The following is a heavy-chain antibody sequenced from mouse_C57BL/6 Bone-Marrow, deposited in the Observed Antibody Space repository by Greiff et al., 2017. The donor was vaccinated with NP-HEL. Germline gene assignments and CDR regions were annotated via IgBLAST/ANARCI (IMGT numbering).Heavy chain of an antibody. CDR3: ASGLPRMDY. J-gene: IGHJ4*01. V-gene: IGHV1-59*01. CDR1: GYTFTSYW. D-gene: IGHD2-4*01. Sequence: QVQLQQPGAELVRPGTSVKLSCKASGYTFTSYWMHWVKQRPGQGLEWIGVIDPSDSYTNYNQKFKGKATLTVDTSSSTAYMQLSRLTSEDSAVYYCASGLPRMDYWGQGTSVTVSS. CDR2: IDPSDSYT.